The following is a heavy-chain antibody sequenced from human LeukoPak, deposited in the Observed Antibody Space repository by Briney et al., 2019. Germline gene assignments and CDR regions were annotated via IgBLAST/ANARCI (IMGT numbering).Heavy chain of an antibody. CDR3: ARDLDQYNGRFGGFGHDF. V-gene: IGHV1-18*01. J-gene: IGHJ4*02. CDR2: ISAYNGNT. CDR1: GYTYINYG. Sequence: ASVKVSCKASGYTYINYGINWVRQAPGQGLEWMGWISAYNGNTNYAQSLQGRVTMTTDTSTSTVYMEMRSLTSDDTAVYYCARDLDQYNGRFGGFGHDFWGQGTLVTVSS. D-gene: IGHD3-10*01.